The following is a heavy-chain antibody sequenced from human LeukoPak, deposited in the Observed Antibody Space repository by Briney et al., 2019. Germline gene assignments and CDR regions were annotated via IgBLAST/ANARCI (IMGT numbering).Heavy chain of an antibody. D-gene: IGHD3-10*01. Sequence: GGSLRLSCGSSGFTFSSYGMRWVRQAPGKGLEWVTFIHSDGSNKYYADSVKGRFTISRDNSKNTLYLQMSSLRAEDTAVYYCAKMVWVGESTNDYWGQATLVTVSS. CDR2: IHSDGSNK. CDR3: AKMVWVGESTNDY. V-gene: IGHV3-30*02. J-gene: IGHJ4*02. CDR1: GFTFSSYG.